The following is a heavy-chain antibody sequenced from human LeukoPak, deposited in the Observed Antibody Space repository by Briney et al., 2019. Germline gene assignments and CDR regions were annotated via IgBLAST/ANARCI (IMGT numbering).Heavy chain of an antibody. D-gene: IGHD3-16*02. Sequence: SETLFLTCTVSGGSISSYYWSWIRQPPGKGLEWIGYIYYSGSTNYNPSLKSRVTISVDTSKNQFSLKLSSVTAADTAVYYCARAYGQLRLGELSYYFDYWGQGTLVTVSS. CDR3: ARAYGQLRLGELSYYFDY. CDR2: IYYSGST. V-gene: IGHV4-59*01. CDR1: GGSISSYY. J-gene: IGHJ4*02.